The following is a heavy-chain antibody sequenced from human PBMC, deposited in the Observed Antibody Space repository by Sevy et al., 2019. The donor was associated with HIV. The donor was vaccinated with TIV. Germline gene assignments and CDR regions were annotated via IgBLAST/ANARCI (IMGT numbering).Heavy chain of an antibody. J-gene: IGHJ3*02. V-gene: IGHV3-64D*06. CDR1: GFTFSSYA. Sequence: GGSLRLSCSASGFTFSSYAMHWVRQAPGKGLEYVSAISSNGGSTYYGDSVKGRFTISRDNSKNTLYLQMSSLRAEDTAVYYCVKDKDVVVTAKGPSVAFDIWGQGTMVTVSS. CDR2: ISSNGGST. D-gene: IGHD2-21*02. CDR3: VKDKDVVVTAKGPSVAFDI.